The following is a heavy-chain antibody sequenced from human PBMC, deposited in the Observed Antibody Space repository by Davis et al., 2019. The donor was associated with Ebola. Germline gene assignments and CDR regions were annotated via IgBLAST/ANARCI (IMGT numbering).Heavy chain of an antibody. Sequence: GESLKISCAASGFTVSTNYLSWVRQAPGKGLEWVSLIYSGGTTYYADSVKGRFTISRDNSKNTLYLQMNSLRAEDTAVYYCAKPALWFGEGAPWGQGTLVTVSS. CDR1: GFTVSTNY. CDR2: IYSGGTT. V-gene: IGHV3-53*01. D-gene: IGHD3-10*01. J-gene: IGHJ5*02. CDR3: AKPALWFGEGAP.